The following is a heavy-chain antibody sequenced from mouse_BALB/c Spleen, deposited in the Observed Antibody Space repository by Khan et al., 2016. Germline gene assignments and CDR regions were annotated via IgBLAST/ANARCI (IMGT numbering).Heavy chain of an antibody. CDR3: AREENALGY. J-gene: IGHJ4*01. CDR2: ISSSGTT. CDR1: GFTFSSYA. Sequence: EVELVESGGGLVKPGGSLKFSCAASGFTFSSYAMSWVRQTPEKRLEWVASISSSGTTYYPDSVKGRLTISRDDARNIRYLQKDSLRTENTAIYYCAREENALGYWGQGNSGTVSS. V-gene: IGHV5-6-5*01.